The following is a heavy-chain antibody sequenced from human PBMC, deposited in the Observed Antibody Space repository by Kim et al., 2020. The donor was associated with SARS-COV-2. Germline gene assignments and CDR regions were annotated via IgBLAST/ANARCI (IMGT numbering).Heavy chain of an antibody. Sequence: SETLSLTCTVSGYSISSGYYWGWIRQPPGKGLEWIGSIYHSGRTYYNPSLKSRVNISVDTSKNQFSLKLSSVTAADTAVYYCAREGYMTTVTYYWVQGTRVTISS. CDR2: IYHSGRT. CDR1: GYSISSGYY. V-gene: IGHV4-38-2*02. CDR3: AREGYMTTVTYY. J-gene: IGHJ4*02. D-gene: IGHD4-17*01.